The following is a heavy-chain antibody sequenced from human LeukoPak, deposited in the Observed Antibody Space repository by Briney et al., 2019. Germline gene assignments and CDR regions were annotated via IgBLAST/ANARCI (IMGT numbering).Heavy chain of an antibody. J-gene: IGHJ4*02. V-gene: IGHV4-34*01. CDR2: INHSGST. CDR3: ARRHSSGWYFLSFDY. D-gene: IGHD6-19*01. Sequence: SETLSLTCAVYGGSFSGYYWSWIRQPPGKGLEWIGGINHSGSTNYNPSLTSRVTISVDTSKNQFSLKLSSVTAADTAVYYCARRHSSGWYFLSFDYWGQGSLATVSS. CDR1: GGSFSGYY.